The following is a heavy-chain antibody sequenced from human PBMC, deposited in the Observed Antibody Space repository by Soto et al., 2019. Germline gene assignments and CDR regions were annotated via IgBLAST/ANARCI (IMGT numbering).Heavy chain of an antibody. V-gene: IGHV4-31*03. CDR1: GRSISSGGYY. D-gene: IGHD5-18*01. CDR2: IYYSGST. CDR3: ARSGYSYGPNPLLY. J-gene: IGHJ4*02. Sequence: SETLALTCTVSGRSISSGGYYWSLIREHPGKGLEWIGYIYYSGSTYYNPSLKSRVTISVDTSKNQFSLKLSSVTAADTAVYYCARSGYSYGPNPLLYWGQGTLVTVS.